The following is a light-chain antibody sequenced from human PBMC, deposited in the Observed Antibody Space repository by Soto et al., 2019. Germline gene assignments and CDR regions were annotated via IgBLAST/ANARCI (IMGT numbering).Light chain of an antibody. CDR2: DVS. CDR1: QSLVYSDGNTY. Sequence: DVVLTQSPLSLPVTLGQPASISCRSSQSLVYSDGNTYLNWFQQRPGRSPRRLIYDVSNRDSGVQERFSGSGSGTDFTLKITRVEAADVGVYYCMQGTHWPPLTFGQGTRLEIK. CDR3: MQGTHWPPLT. V-gene: IGKV2-30*01. J-gene: IGKJ5*01.